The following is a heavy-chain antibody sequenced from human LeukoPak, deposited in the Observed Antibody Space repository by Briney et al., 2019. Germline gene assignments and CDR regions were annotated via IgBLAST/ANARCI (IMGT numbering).Heavy chain of an antibody. D-gene: IGHD6-13*01. CDR2: ISSSSSYI. Sequence: GGSLRPSCAASGFTFRSYSMNWVHQAPGKGLEWVSSISSSSSYIYYADSVKGRFTISRDNAKNSLYLQMNSLRAEDTAVYYCARVSSGIAAGSTDYWGQGTLVTVSS. CDR1: GFTFRSYS. CDR3: ARVSSGIAAGSTDY. J-gene: IGHJ4*02. V-gene: IGHV3-21*01.